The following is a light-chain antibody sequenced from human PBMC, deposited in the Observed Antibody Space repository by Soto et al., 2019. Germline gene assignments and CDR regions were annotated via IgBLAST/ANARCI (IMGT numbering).Light chain of an antibody. J-gene: IGLJ2*01. CDR2: DVS. Sequence: QSALTQPASVSGSPGQSITISCTGTSSDVGGYNYVSWYQQHPGEAPKLIIFDVSNRPSGVSTRFSGSKSGNTASLTISGLQAEDEAEYSCSSYTGSSTPVVFGGGTKLTVL. V-gene: IGLV2-14*01. CDR3: SSYTGSSTPVV. CDR1: SSDVGGYNY.